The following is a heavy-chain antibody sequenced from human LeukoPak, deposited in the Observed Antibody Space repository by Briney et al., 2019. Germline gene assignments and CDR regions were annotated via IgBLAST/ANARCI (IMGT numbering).Heavy chain of an antibody. Sequence: VSVKVSCKASGYTFTSYDINWVRQAPGQGLEWMGWISAYNGNTNYAQKLQGRVTMTTDTSTSTAYMELRSLRSDDTAVYYCARDRVVRGVRWFDPWGQGTLVTVSS. J-gene: IGHJ5*02. CDR3: ARDRVVRGVRWFDP. CDR1: GYTFTSYD. CDR2: ISAYNGNT. V-gene: IGHV1-18*01. D-gene: IGHD3-10*01.